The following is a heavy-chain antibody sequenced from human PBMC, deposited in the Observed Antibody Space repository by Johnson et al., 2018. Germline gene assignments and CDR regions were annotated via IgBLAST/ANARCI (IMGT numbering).Heavy chain of an antibody. V-gene: IGHV3-11*01. CDR1: GFTFSDNY. CDR3: ARFRRTDNGNLWAAFDV. J-gene: IGHJ3*01. Sequence: VQLVESGGGLVKPGGSLRLSCVASGFTFSDNYMSWIRQAPGKGLEWLSYISGSGTTIYYADSVKGRFTISRDNAKNTLYLQINSLRVEDTAQYYCARFRRTDNGNLWAAFDVWGQGTMVTVSS. CDR2: ISGSGTTI. D-gene: IGHD4-17*01.